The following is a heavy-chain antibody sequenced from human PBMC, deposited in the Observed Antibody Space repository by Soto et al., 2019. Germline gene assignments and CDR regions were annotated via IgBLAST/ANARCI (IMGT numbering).Heavy chain of an antibody. CDR1: GFTFSSYG. J-gene: IGHJ5*02. D-gene: IGHD1-7*01. Sequence: GGSLGLSCAASGFTFSSYGMHWVGQAPGKGLGWVAVISYDGSNKYYADSVKGRFTISRDNSKNTLYLQMNSLRAEDTAVYYCAKEDWNYGNWFDPWGQGTLVTVSS. V-gene: IGHV3-30*18. CDR2: ISYDGSNK. CDR3: AKEDWNYGNWFDP.